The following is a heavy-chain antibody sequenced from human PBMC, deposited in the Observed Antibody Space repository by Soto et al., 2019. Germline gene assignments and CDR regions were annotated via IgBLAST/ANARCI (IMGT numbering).Heavy chain of an antibody. CDR1: GFTFDDYA. J-gene: IGHJ4*02. D-gene: IGHD3-9*01. CDR3: AKGRSPNFDWLFFWDY. Sequence: EVQLVESGGGLVQPGRSLRLSCAASGFTFDDYAMHWVRQAPGKGLEWVSGISWNSGSIGYADSVKGRFTISRDNAKNSLYLQMNSLRAEDTALYYCAKGRSPNFDWLFFWDYCGQGTLVTVSS. V-gene: IGHV3-9*01. CDR2: ISWNSGSI.